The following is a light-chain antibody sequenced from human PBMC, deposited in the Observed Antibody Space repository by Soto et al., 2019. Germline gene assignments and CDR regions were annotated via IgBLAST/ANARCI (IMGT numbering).Light chain of an antibody. CDR2: GAS. Sequence: EIVLPQSPGTLSLSPGEIDTLSCRASQSVSNNYLAWYQQKPGQAPRLLIYGASSRATGIPDRFSGSGSGTDFTLTITRLEPEELAVFYCQQYGTSEIIFGQGTRLDIK. J-gene: IGKJ5*01. CDR3: QQYGTSEII. V-gene: IGKV3-20*01. CDR1: QSVSNNY.